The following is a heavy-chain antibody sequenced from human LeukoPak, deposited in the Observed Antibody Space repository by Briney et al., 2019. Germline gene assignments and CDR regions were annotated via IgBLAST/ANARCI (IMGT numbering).Heavy chain of an antibody. CDR2: INHSGST. J-gene: IGHJ6*03. CDR3: ARFPGYCSNTSCETMDV. D-gene: IGHD2-2*03. CDR1: GGSFSGYY. Sequence: SETLSLTCAVYGGSFSGYYWSWIRQPPGKGLERIGGINHSGSTNYNPSLKSRVTISVDTSKNQFSLKLSSVTAADTAVYYCARFPGYCSNTSCETMDVWGKGTTVTVSS. V-gene: IGHV4-34*01.